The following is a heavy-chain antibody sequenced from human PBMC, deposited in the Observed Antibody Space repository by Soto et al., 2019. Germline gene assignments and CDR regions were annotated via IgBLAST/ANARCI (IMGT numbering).Heavy chain of an antibody. CDR3: AREGGGHCSGGSCYVDY. V-gene: IGHV4-34*01. J-gene: IGHJ4*02. Sequence: QVQLQQWGAGLLKPSETLSLTCAVYGGSFSGYYWSWIRQPPGKGLEWIGEINHSGSTNYNPSLKSRVTISVDTSKNQFSLKLSSVTAGDTAVYYCAREGGGHCSGGSCYVDYWGQGTLVTVSS. CDR2: INHSGST. CDR1: GGSFSGYY. D-gene: IGHD2-15*01.